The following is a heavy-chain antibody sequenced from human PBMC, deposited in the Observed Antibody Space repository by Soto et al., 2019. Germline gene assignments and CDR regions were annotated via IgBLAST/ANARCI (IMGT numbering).Heavy chain of an antibody. J-gene: IGHJ4*01. CDR3: AKKVNSGSGSQYFDY. CDR2: FRGSGDDGTT. D-gene: IGHD3-10*01. CDR1: GFTFSSYS. Sequence: GGSLRLSCAASGFTFSSYSMSWVRQAPGKGLEWVSGFRGSGDDGTTYYADSVKGRFTISRDNSKNMLFLQMNSLRAEDTAIYYCAKKVNSGSGSQYFDYWGHGTLVTVPS. V-gene: IGHV3-23*01.